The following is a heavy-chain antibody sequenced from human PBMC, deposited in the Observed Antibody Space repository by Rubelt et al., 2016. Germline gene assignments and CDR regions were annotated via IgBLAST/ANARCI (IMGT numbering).Heavy chain of an antibody. CDR1: GFTFSIYW. CDR2: IDRDGGST. D-gene: IGHD6-13*01. V-gene: IGHV3-74*02. CDR3: VSSSLDY. J-gene: IGHJ4*02. Sequence: EVQLLESGGGLVQPGGSLRLSCAASGFTFSIYWMHWVRQAPGKGLVWLSSIDRDGGSTTYTDSAQVRFTMARGNAKNTLYPQLNSLRAEDTAVYYCVSSSLDYWGQGTLVTVSS.